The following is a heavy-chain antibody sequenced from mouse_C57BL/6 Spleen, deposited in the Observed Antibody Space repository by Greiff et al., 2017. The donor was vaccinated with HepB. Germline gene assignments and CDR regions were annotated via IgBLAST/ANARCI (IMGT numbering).Heavy chain of an antibody. J-gene: IGHJ2*01. D-gene: IGHD1-1*01. CDR3: ARRSPLRYLDY. V-gene: IGHV1-61*01. CDR2: IYPSDSET. CDR1: GYTFTSYW. Sequence: VQLQQPGAELVRPGSSVKLSCKASGYTFTSYWMDWVKQRPGQGLEWIGNIYPSDSETHYNQKFKDKATLTVDKSSSTAYMQLSSLTSEDSAVYYCARRSPLRYLDYWGQGTTLTVSS.